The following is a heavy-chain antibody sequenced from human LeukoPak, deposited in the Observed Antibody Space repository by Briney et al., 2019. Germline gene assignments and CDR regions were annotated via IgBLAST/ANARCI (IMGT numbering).Heavy chain of an antibody. D-gene: IGHD3-10*01. CDR2: IIPILGIA. Sequence: ASVKVSCKASGGTFSSYTISWVRQAPGQGLEWMGRIIPILGIANYAQKFQGRVTITTDKSTSTAYMELSSLRSEDTAVYYCARDKPHYYGSGYLSWYFDLWGRGTLVTVSS. V-gene: IGHV1-69*04. J-gene: IGHJ2*01. CDR1: GGTFSSYT. CDR3: ARDKPHYYGSGYLSWYFDL.